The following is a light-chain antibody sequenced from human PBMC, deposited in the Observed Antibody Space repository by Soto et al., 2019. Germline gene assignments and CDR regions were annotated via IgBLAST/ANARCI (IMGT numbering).Light chain of an antibody. J-gene: IGLJ1*01. CDR3: SSYASSSTYV. V-gene: IGLV2-14*01. CDR2: DVS. Sequence: QSALTQPASVSGSPGQSITISCTGTSSDVGAYNYVSWYQQHPGKAPKLMIYDVSNRPSGVSNRFSGSKSGNSASLTISGXXXEXEADYYCSSYASSSTYVFGTGTKLTVL. CDR1: SSDVGAYNY.